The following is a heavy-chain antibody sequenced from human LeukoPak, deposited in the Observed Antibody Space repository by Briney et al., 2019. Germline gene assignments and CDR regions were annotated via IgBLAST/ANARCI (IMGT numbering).Heavy chain of an antibody. CDR2: IYYSGST. V-gene: IGHV4-39*07. D-gene: IGHD1-1*01. Sequence: SETLSLTCTVSGGSISSSSYYWGWIRQPPGKGLEWIGSIYYSGSTYYNPSLKSRVTISVDTSKNQFSLKLSSVTAADTAVYYCARGTGRAFDIWGQGTMVTVSS. CDR1: GGSISSSSYY. J-gene: IGHJ3*02. CDR3: ARGTGRAFDI.